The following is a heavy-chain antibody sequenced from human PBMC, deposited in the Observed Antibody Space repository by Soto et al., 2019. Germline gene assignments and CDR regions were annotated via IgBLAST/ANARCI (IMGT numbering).Heavy chain of an antibody. CDR1: GFTFNSYG. Sequence: QVKLVESGGGVVLPGGSLRLSCEASGFTFNSYGMYWVRQAPGKGPDWVSHILYDGTKTYYADSVQGRFTISRDNSRNTLYLQMDRMRLEDTAVYFCVKDLAHMADHWGQGTLVIVSS. V-gene: IGHV3-30*18. CDR2: ILYDGTKT. J-gene: IGHJ4*02. CDR3: VKDLAHMADH.